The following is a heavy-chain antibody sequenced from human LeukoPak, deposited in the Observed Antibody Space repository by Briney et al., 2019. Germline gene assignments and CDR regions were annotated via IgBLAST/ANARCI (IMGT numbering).Heavy chain of an antibody. CDR1: GFTFSSYG. CDR3: AKDRTKYYYDSSGYVLFEY. J-gene: IGHJ4*02. V-gene: IGHV3-9*01. Sequence: GGSLRLSCAASGFTFSSYGMHWVRQAPGKGLEWVSGISWNSGSIGYADSVKGRFTISRDNAKNSLYLQMNSLRAEDTALYYCAKDRTKYYYDSSGYVLFEYWGQGTLVTVSS. CDR2: ISWNSGSI. D-gene: IGHD3-22*01.